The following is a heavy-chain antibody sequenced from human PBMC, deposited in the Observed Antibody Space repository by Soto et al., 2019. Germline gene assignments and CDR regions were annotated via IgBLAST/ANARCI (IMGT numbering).Heavy chain of an antibody. CDR1: GGSFSGYY. Sequence: QVQLQQWGAGLLKPSETLSLTCAVYGGSFSGYYWSWIRQPPGKGLEWIGEINHSGSTNYNPSLKSRVPISVDTSNNLSSLKLSSVTAADTAGNYCARGRQRWRVPATSFDPLGQGTLVTVFS. V-gene: IGHV4-34*01. CDR3: ARGRQRWRVPATSFDP. D-gene: IGHD2-2*01. J-gene: IGHJ5*02. CDR2: INHSGST.